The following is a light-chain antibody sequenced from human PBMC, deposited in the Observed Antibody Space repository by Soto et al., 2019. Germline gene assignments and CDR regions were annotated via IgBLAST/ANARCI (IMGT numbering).Light chain of an antibody. CDR1: QSVSGN. J-gene: IGKJ1*01. V-gene: IGKV3-15*01. Sequence: EIVMTQSPVTLSVSPGERATLSCRSSQSVSGNYIAWYQQKPGQAPRLLIYGASTRATGIPGRFTGSGSGTESSLSITSLQSEDFAVYYCQQYSAWPLTFGQGTTVEIK. CDR3: QQYSAWPLT. CDR2: GAS.